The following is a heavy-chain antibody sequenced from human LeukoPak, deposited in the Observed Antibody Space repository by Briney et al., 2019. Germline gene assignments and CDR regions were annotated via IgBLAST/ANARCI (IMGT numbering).Heavy chain of an antibody. CDR3: ATAYGGGFDY. D-gene: IGHD4-17*01. V-gene: IGHV1-24*01. J-gene: IGHJ4*02. Sequence: ASVKVSCKLSGDTLSDLSMHWVRQAPRKGLEWMGGFDPEDGETLYTQKFQGRVTMTEDTSTETAYMELSSLRFEDTAIYHCATAYGGGFDYWGQGTMVTVSS. CDR1: GDTLSDLS. CDR2: FDPEDGET.